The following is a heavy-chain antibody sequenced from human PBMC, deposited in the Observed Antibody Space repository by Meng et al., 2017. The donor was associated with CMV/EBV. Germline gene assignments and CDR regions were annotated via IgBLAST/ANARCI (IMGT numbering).Heavy chain of an antibody. V-gene: IGHV3-11*01. CDR3: ARDWEFAPPDY. D-gene: IGHD1-26*01. CDR2: ISSSGSTI. J-gene: IGHJ4*02. CDR1: GFTFSDYY. Sequence: GGSLRLSCAASGFTFSDYYMSWIRRAPGKGLEWVSYISSSGSTIYYADSVKGRFTISRDNAKNSLYLQMNSLRAEDTAVYYCARDWEFAPPDYWGQETLVTVSS.